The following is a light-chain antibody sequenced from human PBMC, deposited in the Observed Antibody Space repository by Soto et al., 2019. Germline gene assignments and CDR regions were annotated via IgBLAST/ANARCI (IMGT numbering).Light chain of an antibody. V-gene: IGLV2-8*01. CDR1: SSDVGGYNY. CDR3: SSYAGSNNFVV. CDR2: EVN. J-gene: IGLJ2*01. Sequence: QSALAQPPSASGSPGQSVTISCTGTSSDVGGYNYVSWYQQYPGKAPKLMIYEVNKRPSGVPDRFSGSKSGNTASLTVSGLQAEDEADYYGSSYAGSNNFVVFGGGTKVTVL.